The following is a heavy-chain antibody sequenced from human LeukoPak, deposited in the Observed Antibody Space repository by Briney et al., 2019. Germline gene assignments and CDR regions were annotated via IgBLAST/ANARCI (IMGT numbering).Heavy chain of an antibody. CDR3: AKDVGKWESLHFFDY. D-gene: IGHD1-26*01. J-gene: IGHJ4*02. CDR2: ISGSGAST. Sequence: GGSLRLSCLTSGFTLSTNAMSWVRQAPGKGLEWISGISGSGASTYYADSEKGRFTISRDDSRNTLYLQMNSLRGDDTAVYYCAKDVGKWESLHFFDYWGQGTLVTVSS. CDR1: GFTLSTNA. V-gene: IGHV3-23*01.